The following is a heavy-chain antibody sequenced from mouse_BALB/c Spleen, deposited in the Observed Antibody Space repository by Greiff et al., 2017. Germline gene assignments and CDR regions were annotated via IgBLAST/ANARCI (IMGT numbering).Heavy chain of an antibody. CDR2: IDPANGNT. CDR1: GFNIKDTY. D-gene: IGHD1-1*01. CDR3: ASCYYYGSSYYAMDY. V-gene: IGHV14-3*02. J-gene: IGHJ4*01. Sequence: VQLKQSGAELVKPGASVKLSCTASGFNIKDTYMHWVKQRPEQGLEWIGRIDPANGNTKYDPKFQGKATITADTSSNTAYLQLSSLTSEDTAVYYCASCYYYGSSYYAMDYWGQGTSVTVSS.